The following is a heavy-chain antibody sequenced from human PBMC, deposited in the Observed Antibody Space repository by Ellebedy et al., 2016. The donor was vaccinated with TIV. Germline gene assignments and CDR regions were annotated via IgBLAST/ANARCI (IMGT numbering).Heavy chain of an antibody. CDR2: ISGSGGST. D-gene: IGHD2-2*01. CDR1: GFTFSSYA. Sequence: GGSLRLXXAASGFTFSSYAMSWVRQAPGKGLEWVSAISGSGGSTYYADSVKGRFTISRDNSKNTLYLQMNSLRAEDTAVYYCAKEGCSSTSCYQRMDVWGQGTTVTVSS. V-gene: IGHV3-23*01. J-gene: IGHJ6*02. CDR3: AKEGCSSTSCYQRMDV.